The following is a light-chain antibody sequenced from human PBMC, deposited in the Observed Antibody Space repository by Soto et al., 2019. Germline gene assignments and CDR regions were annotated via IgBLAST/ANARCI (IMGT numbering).Light chain of an antibody. CDR1: QSVRSTF. V-gene: IGKV3-20*01. CDR2: GAS. J-gene: IGKJ2*01. Sequence: VLPQSPDTLSLSPGDRATLSCRASQSVRSTFLAWYQQKPGQAPRLLIYGASNRAAGIPERFSGSASGTEFTRTISRLEHDYSAVYYCQQYHDSPMNTFGQGTKLQIK. CDR3: QQYHDSPMNT.